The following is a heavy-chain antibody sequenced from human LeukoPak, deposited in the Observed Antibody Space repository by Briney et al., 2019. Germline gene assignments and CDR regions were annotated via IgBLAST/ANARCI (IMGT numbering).Heavy chain of an antibody. CDR3: ARDYYDSSGSSWFDP. D-gene: IGHD3-22*01. J-gene: IGHJ5*02. CDR2: MRYDGSNK. V-gene: IGHV3-30*02. CDR1: GFTFSSYG. Sequence: GGSLRLSCAASGFTFSSYGMHWVRQAPGKGLEWVAFMRYDGSNKYYADSVKGRFTISRDNSKNTLYLQMNSLRAEDTAVYYCARDYYDSSGSSWFDPWGQGTLVTVSS.